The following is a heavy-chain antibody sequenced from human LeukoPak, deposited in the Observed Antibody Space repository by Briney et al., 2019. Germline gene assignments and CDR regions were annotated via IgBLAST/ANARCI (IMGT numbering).Heavy chain of an antibody. CDR2: INHSGST. CDR1: GGSISSGGYY. V-gene: IGHV4-30-2*01. J-gene: IGHJ3*02. Sequence: PSQTLSLTCTVSGGSISSGGYYWSWIRQPPGKGLEWIGEINHSGSTNYNPSLKSRVTISVDTSKNQFSLKLSSVTAADTAVYYCARRGPPYRRHAFDIWGQGTMVTVSS. CDR3: ARRGPPYRRHAFDI. D-gene: IGHD3-10*01.